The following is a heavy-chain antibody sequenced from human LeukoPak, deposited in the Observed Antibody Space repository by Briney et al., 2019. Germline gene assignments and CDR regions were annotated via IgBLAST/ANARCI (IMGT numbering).Heavy chain of an antibody. CDR1: GYTFTSYG. J-gene: IGHJ4*02. Sequence: GASVKVSCKASGYTFTSYGISWVRQAPGQGLEWMGWISAYNGNTNYAQKLQGRVTMTTDTSTSTAYMELRSLRSDDTAVYYCARVVTPESVRATPFDYWGQGTLVTVSS. D-gene: IGHD1-26*01. CDR2: ISAYNGNT. V-gene: IGHV1-18*01. CDR3: ARVVTPESVRATPFDY.